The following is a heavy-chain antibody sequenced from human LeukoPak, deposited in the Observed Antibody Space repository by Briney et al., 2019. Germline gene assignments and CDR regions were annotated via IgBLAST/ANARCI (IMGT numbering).Heavy chain of an antibody. D-gene: IGHD5-24*01. CDR2: IKQEGSEK. J-gene: IGHJ4*02. V-gene: IGHV3-7*01. Sequence: PGGSLRLSCAASGFTFSSYWMSWVRQAPGKGLEWVANIKQEGSEKYYVDSVKGRFTISRDNAKNSLYLQMNSLRAEDTAVYYCARSRSRVGYNPFDHWGQGTLVTVSS. CDR1: GFTFSSYW. CDR3: ARSRSRVGYNPFDH.